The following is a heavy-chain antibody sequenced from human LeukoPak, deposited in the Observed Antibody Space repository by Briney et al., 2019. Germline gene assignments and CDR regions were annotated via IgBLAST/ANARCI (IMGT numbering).Heavy chain of an antibody. Sequence: PGGSLRLSCAASGFTFSSYAMHWVRQAPGKGLEWVAVISYDGSNKYYADSVKGRFTISRDNSKNTLYLQMNSLRAEDTAVYYCAKDPGDFDYWGQGTLVTVSS. J-gene: IGHJ4*02. CDR2: ISYDGSNK. V-gene: IGHV3-30*04. CDR1: GFTFSSYA. D-gene: IGHD7-27*01. CDR3: AKDPGDFDY.